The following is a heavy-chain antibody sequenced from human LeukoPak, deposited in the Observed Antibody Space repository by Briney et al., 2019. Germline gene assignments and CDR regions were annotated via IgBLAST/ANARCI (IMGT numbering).Heavy chain of an antibody. CDR3: ARVEVGYYYYMDV. J-gene: IGHJ6*03. CDR1: GFTFDDYG. CDR2: INWNGGST. D-gene: IGHD1-26*01. Sequence: GGSLRLSCAASGFTFDDYGMSWVRQAPGKGLEWVSGINWNGGSTSYADSVKGRFTISRDNAKNSLYVQMNSLRAEDTAVYYCARVEVGYYYYMDVWGKGTTVTVSS. V-gene: IGHV3-20*04.